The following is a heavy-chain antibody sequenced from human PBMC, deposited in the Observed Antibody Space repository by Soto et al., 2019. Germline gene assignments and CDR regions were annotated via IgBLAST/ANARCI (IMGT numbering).Heavy chain of an antibody. D-gene: IGHD3-10*01. J-gene: IGHJ6*02. CDR2: ISDYNGNT. Sequence: QVQLVQSGAEVRKPGASVKVSCKASGYTFSNYGLSWVRQAPGQGLEWMGWISDYNGNTHYAQKYQDKLLRTTKPSRMTSYVELRSMTSADTALYFCAREGYYSGSGTYSPPRYYGMDVWGQGTTVTVSS. CDR1: GYTFSNYG. CDR3: AREGYYSGSGTYSPPRYYGMDV. V-gene: IGHV1-18*01.